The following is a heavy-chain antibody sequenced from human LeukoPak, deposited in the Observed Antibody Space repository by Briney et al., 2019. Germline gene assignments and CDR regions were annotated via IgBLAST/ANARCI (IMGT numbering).Heavy chain of an antibody. V-gene: IGHV4-59*01. CDR3: ARGLTAYQYYFDY. J-gene: IGHJ4*02. Sequence: SETLSLTCTVSGGSINTYYWSWIRQPPGKGLEWIGYIYYSGSTNYNPSLKSRVTISVDTSKNQFSLKLSSVTAADTAVYYCARGLTAYQYYFDYWGQGTLVTVSS. CDR1: GGSINTYY. D-gene: IGHD3-9*01. CDR2: IYYSGST.